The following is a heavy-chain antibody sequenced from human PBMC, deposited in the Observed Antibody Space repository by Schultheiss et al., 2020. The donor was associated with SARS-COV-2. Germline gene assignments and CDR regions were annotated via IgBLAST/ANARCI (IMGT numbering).Heavy chain of an antibody. CDR1: GFTFSSYW. J-gene: IGHJ4*02. D-gene: IGHD5-18*01. CDR3: ARDHAWGYGYYFDY. V-gene: IGHV3-64*04. CDR2: ISSNGGST. Sequence: GGSLRLSCAASGFTFSSYWMHWVRQAPGKGLEYVSAISSNGGSTYYADSVKGRFTISRDNSKNTLYLQVNSLKAEDTAVYYCARDHAWGYGYYFDYWGQGTLVTVSS.